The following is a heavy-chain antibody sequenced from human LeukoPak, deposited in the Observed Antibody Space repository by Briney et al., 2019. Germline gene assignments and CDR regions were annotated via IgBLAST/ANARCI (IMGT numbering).Heavy chain of an antibody. J-gene: IGHJ4*02. Sequence: GGSLRLSCTASGFTFSDYYMGWIRQAPGKGLEWVSYITNNGRKVYYADSVKGRFTISRDNAKNLLYLQMNSLRAEDTAVYYCARGSSWFFLSGWGQGTLVTVSS. CDR1: GFTFSDYY. CDR3: ARGSSWFFLSG. CDR2: ITNNGRKV. V-gene: IGHV3-11*04. D-gene: IGHD6-13*01.